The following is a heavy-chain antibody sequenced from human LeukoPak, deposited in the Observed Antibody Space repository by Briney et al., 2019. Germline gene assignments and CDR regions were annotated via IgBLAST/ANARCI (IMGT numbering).Heavy chain of an antibody. J-gene: IGHJ5*02. CDR3: ARDPAQYCTNGVCLTPRHSVRNWFDP. V-gene: IGHV1-18*01. D-gene: IGHD2-8*01. Sequence: ASVKVSCKASGYTFTSYGISWVRQAPGQGLEWMGWISAYNGNTNYAQKLQGRVTMTTDTSTSTAYMELRSLRSDDTAVYYCARDPAQYCTNGVCLTPRHSVRNWFDPWGQGTLVTVSS. CDR1: GYTFTSYG. CDR2: ISAYNGNT.